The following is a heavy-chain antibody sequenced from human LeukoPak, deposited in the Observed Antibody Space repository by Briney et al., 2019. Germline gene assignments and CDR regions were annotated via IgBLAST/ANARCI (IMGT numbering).Heavy chain of an antibody. Sequence: PGGSLRLSCTASGFTFSSYAMNWVRQAPGKGLEWVSGIGAGGTFTYYADSVKGRFTIFRDNSRNTLYLQMNSLRADDTAVYYCAKDHGDGGQIGWGQGTLVTVSS. CDR3: AKDHGDGGQIG. V-gene: IGHV3-23*01. J-gene: IGHJ4*02. CDR2: IGAGGTFT. CDR1: GFTFSSYA. D-gene: IGHD5-24*01.